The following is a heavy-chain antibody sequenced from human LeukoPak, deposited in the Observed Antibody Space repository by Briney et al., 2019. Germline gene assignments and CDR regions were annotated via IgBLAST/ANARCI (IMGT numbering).Heavy chain of an antibody. CDR2: INHSGST. CDR1: GGSISSSSYY. D-gene: IGHD3-16*01. CDR3: ATYLLGAFDY. Sequence: SETLSLTCTVSGGSISSSSYYWSWIRQPPGKGLEWIGEINHSGSTNYNPSLKSRVTISVDTSKNQFSLKLSSVTAADTAVYYCATYLLGAFDYWGQGTLVTVSS. J-gene: IGHJ4*02. V-gene: IGHV4-39*07.